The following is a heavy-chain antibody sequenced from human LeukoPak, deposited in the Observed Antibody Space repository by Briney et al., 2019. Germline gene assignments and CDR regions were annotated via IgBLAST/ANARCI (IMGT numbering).Heavy chain of an antibody. Sequence: GGSLRLSCAASGFTLSNYAMYWVRQAPGKGLEWVSAVSGRDDSTYYADSVKGRFTISRDNSKNTLYLQMNSLRAEDTAVYYCAISTSGLLWFGEPYGGFDYWGQGTLVTVSS. V-gene: IGHV3-23*01. D-gene: IGHD3-10*01. J-gene: IGHJ4*02. CDR1: GFTLSNYA. CDR3: AISTSGLLWFGEPYGGFDY. CDR2: VSGRDDST.